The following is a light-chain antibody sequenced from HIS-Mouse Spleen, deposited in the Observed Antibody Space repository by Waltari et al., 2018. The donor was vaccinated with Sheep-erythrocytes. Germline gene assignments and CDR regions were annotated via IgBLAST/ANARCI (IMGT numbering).Light chain of an antibody. Sequence: QSALTQPASVSGSPGQSITISCTGTSSDVGSYNYASWYQQHPGKAPKLMIYEGSKRPSGVSNRFSGSKSGNTASLTISGLQAEDEADYYCCSYAGSSTPWVFGGGTKLTVL. CDR2: EGS. V-gene: IGLV2-23*01. J-gene: IGLJ3*02. CDR1: SSDVGSYNY. CDR3: CSYAGSSTPWV.